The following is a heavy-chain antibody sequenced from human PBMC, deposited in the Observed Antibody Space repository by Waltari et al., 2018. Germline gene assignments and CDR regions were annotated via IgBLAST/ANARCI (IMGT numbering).Heavy chain of an antibody. CDR3: AKLIRRDGYNYGGDY. V-gene: IGHV3-23*01. CDR2: ISGSGGST. Sequence: EVQLLESGGDLVQPGGSLRLSCAASGLTFSSYAMSWVRQAPGKGLEWVSAISGSGGSTYYADSVKGRFTISRDNSKNTLYLQMNSLRAEDTAVYYCAKLIRRDGYNYGGDYWGQGTLVTVSS. D-gene: IGHD5-12*01. J-gene: IGHJ4*02. CDR1: GLTFSSYA.